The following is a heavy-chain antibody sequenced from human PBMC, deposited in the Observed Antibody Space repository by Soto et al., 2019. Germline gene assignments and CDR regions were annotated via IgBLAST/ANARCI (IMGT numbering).Heavy chain of an antibody. Sequence: SETLSLTCAVSAGSISSGGYSWSWIRQPPGKGLEWIGYIYHSGSTYYNPSPKSRVTISVDRSKNQFSLKLSSVTAADTAVYYCARVNRGITYYYGMDVWGQGTTVTVSS. J-gene: IGHJ6*02. CDR2: IYHSGST. CDR1: AGSISSGGYS. CDR3: ARVNRGITYYYGMDV. V-gene: IGHV4-30-2*01. D-gene: IGHD2-15*01.